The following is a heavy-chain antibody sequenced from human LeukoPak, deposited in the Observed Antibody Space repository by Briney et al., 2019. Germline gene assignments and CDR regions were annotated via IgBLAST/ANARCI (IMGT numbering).Heavy chain of an antibody. V-gene: IGHV3-7*01. CDR1: GFTFSSYW. J-gene: IGHJ4*02. D-gene: IGHD6-6*01. CDR2: IKQDGSEK. Sequence: GGSLRLSCAASGFTFSSYWMSWVRQAPGKGLEWVANIKQDGSEKYYVDSVKGRFTISRDNAKNSLYLQMNSLRAEDTAVYYCTRDGAARRSDYWGQGTLVTVSS. CDR3: TRDGAARRSDY.